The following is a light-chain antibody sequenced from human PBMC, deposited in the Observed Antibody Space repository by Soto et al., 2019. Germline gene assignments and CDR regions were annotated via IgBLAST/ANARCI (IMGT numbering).Light chain of an antibody. V-gene: IGLV2-14*01. CDR1: SSDVGGYNY. CDR2: DVS. J-gene: IGLJ2*01. Sequence: QSALTQPASVSGSPGQSITISCTGTSSDVGGYNYVSWYQQHPGKAPKLMIYDVSNRPSGVSNRFSGSKSANTASLTISGLQAEDEADYYCSSYTTTSVLFGGGTKVTVL. CDR3: SSYTTTSVL.